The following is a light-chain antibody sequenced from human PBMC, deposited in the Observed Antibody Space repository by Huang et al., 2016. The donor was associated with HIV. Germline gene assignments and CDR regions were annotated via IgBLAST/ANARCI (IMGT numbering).Light chain of an antibody. J-gene: IGKJ1*01. CDR2: GAS. V-gene: IGKV3-15*01. CDR3: QQYDNWPPWT. Sequence: EIVMTQSPVTLSVSPGERATLSCRASQRVGSNLAWYQKKPGQAPRLRIYGASNRATGIPARFSGRESGTEFTLTISSLQSEDFAVYYCQQYDNWPPWTFGQGTKVEIK. CDR1: QRVGSN.